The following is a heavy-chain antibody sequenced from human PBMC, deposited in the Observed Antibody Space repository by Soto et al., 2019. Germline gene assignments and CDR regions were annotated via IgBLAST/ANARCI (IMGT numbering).Heavy chain of an antibody. Sequence: PGGSLRLSCTASGFTFSSYAMHWVRQAPGKGLEWVAVISYDGSNKYYADSVKGRFTISRDNSKNTLYLQMNSLRAEDTAVYYCARLHEMGYYYYYYGMDVWGQGTTVTVSS. D-gene: IGHD3-16*01. CDR3: ARLHEMGYYYYYYGMDV. J-gene: IGHJ6*02. CDR1: GFTFSSYA. CDR2: ISYDGSNK. V-gene: IGHV3-30-3*01.